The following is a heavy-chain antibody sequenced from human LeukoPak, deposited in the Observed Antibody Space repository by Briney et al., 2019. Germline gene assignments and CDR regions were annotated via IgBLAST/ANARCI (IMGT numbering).Heavy chain of an antibody. CDR1: GDSVTSYY. D-gene: IGHD3-10*01. CDR3: ARHSYYYGSGILDY. Sequence: PSETLSLTCTVSGDSVTSYYWNWIRQPPGKGLEWIGSIYHSGSTYYNPSLKSRVTISVDTSKNQFSLKLSSVTAADTAVYYCARHSYYYGSGILDYWGQGTLVTVSS. J-gene: IGHJ4*02. V-gene: IGHV4-38-2*02. CDR2: IYHSGST.